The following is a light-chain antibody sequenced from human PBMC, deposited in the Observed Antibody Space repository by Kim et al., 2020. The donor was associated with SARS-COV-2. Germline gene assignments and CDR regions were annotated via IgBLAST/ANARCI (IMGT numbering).Light chain of an antibody. CDR2: DAS. J-gene: IGKJ3*01. CDR1: QDIERY. CDR3: QQSDKLPLT. Sequence: DIQMTQSPSSLSASVGDRVTITCQASQDIERYLNWFQQKPGKAPKLLIYDASNLEFGVPSRFSGSGSGTHFSFTITSLHTEDVATYYCQQSDKLPLTFGPGTKVDIK. V-gene: IGKV1-33*01.